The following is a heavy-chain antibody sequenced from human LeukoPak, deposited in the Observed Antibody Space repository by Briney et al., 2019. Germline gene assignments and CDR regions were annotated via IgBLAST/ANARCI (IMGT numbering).Heavy chain of an antibody. CDR1: GFTFDDYA. CDR2: ISWNSGSI. D-gene: IGHD2-15*01. CDR3: ARDYVVVVAEVDGMDV. Sequence: GGSLRLSCAASGFTFDDYAMHWVRQAPGKGLEWVSGISWNSGSIGYADSVKGRFTISRDNAKNSLYLQMNSLRAEDTAVYYCARDYVVVVAEVDGMDVWGQGTTVTVSS. V-gene: IGHV3-9*01. J-gene: IGHJ6*02.